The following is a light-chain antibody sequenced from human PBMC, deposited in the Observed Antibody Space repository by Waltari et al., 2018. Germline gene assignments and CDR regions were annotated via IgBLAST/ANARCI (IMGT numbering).Light chain of an antibody. Sequence: QSALTQPASVSGSPGQSITISCTGTSSDIGGYDFVSWYQQHPGKAPKFMIYDVSKRPSGVSNRFSGSKSGNTASLTISGLQADDEADYYCSSYTSSSTFDVVFGGGTKLTVL. V-gene: IGLV2-14*03. CDR1: SSDIGGYDF. CDR3: SSYTSSSTFDVV. J-gene: IGLJ2*01. CDR2: DVS.